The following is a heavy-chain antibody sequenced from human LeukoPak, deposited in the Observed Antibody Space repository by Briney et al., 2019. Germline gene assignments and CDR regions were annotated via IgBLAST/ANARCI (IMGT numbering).Heavy chain of an antibody. J-gene: IGHJ4*02. CDR2: IWYDGSNG. D-gene: IGHD6-19*01. CDR3: ARERGLAKDFDY. V-gene: IGHV3-33*02. CDR1: GFTFSSYG. Sequence: GGSLRLSCAASGFTFSSYGMNWVRQAPGKGLEWVAVIWYDGSNGNYADSVKGRFAISRDSSTNTVLLQMNSLRAEDTAVYYCARERGLAKDFDYWGQGTLVTVSS.